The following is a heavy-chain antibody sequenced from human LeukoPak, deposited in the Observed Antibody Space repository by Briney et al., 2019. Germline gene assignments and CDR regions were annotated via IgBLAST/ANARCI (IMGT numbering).Heavy chain of an antibody. D-gene: IGHD3-22*01. CDR2: INWNGGST. V-gene: IGHV3-20*04. CDR1: GCTFDDYG. J-gene: IGHJ3*02. CDR3: ARVYYDSSGYYPPVGAFDI. Sequence: PGGSLRLSCAASGCTFDDYGMSWVRQPPGKGLEWVSGINWNGGSTGYADSVKGRFTISRDNAKNSLYLQMNSLRAEDTALYSCARVYYDSSGYYPPVGAFDIWGQGTMVTVSS.